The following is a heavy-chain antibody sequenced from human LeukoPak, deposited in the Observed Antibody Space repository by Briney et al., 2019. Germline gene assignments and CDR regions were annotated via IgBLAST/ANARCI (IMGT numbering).Heavy chain of an antibody. CDR3: ASSFTMIVVVVGAFDI. D-gene: IGHD3-22*01. Sequence: PGASVKFSCKASGYTFTGYYMHWVRQAPGQGLEWMGRINPNSGGTNYAQKFQGRVTMTRDTSISTAYMELSRLRSDDTAVYYCASSFTMIVVVVGAFDIWGQGTMVTVSS. J-gene: IGHJ3*02. CDR1: GYTFTGYY. V-gene: IGHV1-2*06. CDR2: INPNSGGT.